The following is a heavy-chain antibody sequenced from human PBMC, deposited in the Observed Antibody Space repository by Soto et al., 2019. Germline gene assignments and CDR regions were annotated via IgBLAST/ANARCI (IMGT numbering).Heavy chain of an antibody. J-gene: IGHJ3*02. CDR3: ARVPGVVVSADDAFDI. Sequence: QVQLQESGPGLVKPSGTLSLTCAVSGGSVSSSNWWSWVRQSPGKGLEWMGEIYHSGSAHYNPSLKSRDTISLDKSKNQFSLRLTSVTAADTAVYYWARVPGVVVSADDAFDIWGPGTRVIVSS. D-gene: IGHD2-21*02. CDR1: GGSVSSSNW. CDR2: IYHSGSA. V-gene: IGHV4-4*02.